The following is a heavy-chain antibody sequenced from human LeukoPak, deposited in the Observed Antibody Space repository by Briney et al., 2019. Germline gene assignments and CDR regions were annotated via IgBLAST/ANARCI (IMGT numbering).Heavy chain of an antibody. CDR2: IIPIFGTA. CDR3: ARNYGSGSYPANWFDP. CDR1: GGTFSSYA. Sequence: SVKVSCKASGGTFSSYAISWVRQAPGQGLEWMGGIIPIFGTANYAQKFQGRVTITADESTSTAYMELSSLRSEDTAVYYCARNYGSGSYPANWFDPWGQGTLVTVSS. V-gene: IGHV1-69*01. D-gene: IGHD3-10*01. J-gene: IGHJ5*02.